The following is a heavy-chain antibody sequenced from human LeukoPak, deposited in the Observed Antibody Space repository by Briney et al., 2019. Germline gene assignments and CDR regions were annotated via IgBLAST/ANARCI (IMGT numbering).Heavy chain of an antibody. V-gene: IGHV4-31*03. CDR2: IYDSGST. J-gene: IGHJ6*03. CDR3: ARNTGIAEAGNPSYYYYYYMDV. CDR1: GGSISDGGYY. Sequence: PSETLSLTCTVSGGSISDGGYYWSWIRQHPGKGLEWIGCIYDSGSTFYNPSLKSRVTISMHTSKKQFSLRLSSATAADTAVYYCARNTGIAEAGNPSYYYYYYMDVWGKGTTVTVSS. D-gene: IGHD6-13*01.